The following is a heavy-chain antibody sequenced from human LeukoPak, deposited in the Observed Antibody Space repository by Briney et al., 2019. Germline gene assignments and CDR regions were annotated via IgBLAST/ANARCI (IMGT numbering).Heavy chain of an antibody. J-gene: IGHJ4*02. CDR3: ARYYCSGGSCYSDY. D-gene: IGHD2-15*01. Sequence: GASVKVSCKASGYTFTSYGISWVRQAPGQGLEWMGWISAYNGNINYAQKLQGRVTMTTDTSTSTAYMELRSLRSDDTAVYYCARYYCSGGSCYSDYWGQGTLVTVSS. CDR1: GYTFTSYG. V-gene: IGHV1-18*01. CDR2: ISAYNGNI.